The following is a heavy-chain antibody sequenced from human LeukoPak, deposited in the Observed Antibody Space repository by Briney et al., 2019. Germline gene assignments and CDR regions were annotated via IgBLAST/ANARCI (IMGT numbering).Heavy chain of an antibody. D-gene: IGHD6-6*01. V-gene: IGHV3-74*01. CDR2: INSDGSST. CDR3: ARTAIAAPRKNWFDP. CDR1: GFTFSSYW. Sequence: GGSLRLSCAASGFTFSSYWMHWVRQAPGKGLVWVSRINSDGSSTSYADSVKGRFTISRDNAKNTLYLQMNSLRAEDTAVYYCARTAIAAPRKNWFDPWGQGTLVTVSS. J-gene: IGHJ5*02.